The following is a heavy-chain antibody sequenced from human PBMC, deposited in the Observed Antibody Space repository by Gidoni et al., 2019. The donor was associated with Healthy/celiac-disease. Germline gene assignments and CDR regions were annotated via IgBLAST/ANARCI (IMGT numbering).Heavy chain of an antibody. V-gene: IGHV4-31*03. D-gene: IGHD5-12*01. CDR1: GGSIISGGYY. Sequence: QVQLQESGPGLVKPSQTLSLTCPVSGGSIISGGYYWSWTRQHPGQGLEWIGYIYYSGSTYYNPSSKSRVTISVDTSKNQLSRKLSSVTAADTAVYYCAREYGMATKKYYYYGMDVWGQGTTVTVSS. J-gene: IGHJ6*02. CDR2: IYYSGST. CDR3: AREYGMATKKYYYYGMDV.